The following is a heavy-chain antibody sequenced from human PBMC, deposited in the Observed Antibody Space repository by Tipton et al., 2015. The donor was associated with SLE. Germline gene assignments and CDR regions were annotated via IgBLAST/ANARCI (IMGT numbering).Heavy chain of an antibody. Sequence: GSLRLSCAASGFTFDDYGMSWVRQAPGKGLEWVSGINWNGGSTGYADSVKGRFTISRDNAKNSLYLQMNSLRAEDTALYYCARDYYGSVYYYGMDVWGQGTTVTVSS. CDR3: ARDYYGSVYYYGMDV. CDR2: INWNGGST. V-gene: IGHV3-20*04. D-gene: IGHD3-10*01. CDR1: GFTFDDYG. J-gene: IGHJ6*02.